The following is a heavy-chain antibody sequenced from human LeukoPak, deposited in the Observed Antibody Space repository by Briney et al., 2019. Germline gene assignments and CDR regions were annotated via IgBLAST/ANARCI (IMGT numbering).Heavy chain of an antibody. V-gene: IGHV1-69*06. J-gene: IGHJ4*02. Sequence: SVKVSCKASGGTFSSYAISWVRQAPGQGLEWMGGIIPIFGTANYAQKFQGRVTITADKSTSTAYMELSSLRSEDTAVYYCANLRGGFGEGCYFDYWGQGTLVTVSS. CDR3: ANLRGGFGEGCYFDY. CDR2: IIPIFGTA. D-gene: IGHD3-10*01. CDR1: GGTFSSYA.